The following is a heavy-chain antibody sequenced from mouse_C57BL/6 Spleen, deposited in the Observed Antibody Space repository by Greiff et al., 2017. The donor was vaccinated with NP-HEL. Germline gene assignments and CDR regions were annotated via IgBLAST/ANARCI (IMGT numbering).Heavy chain of an antibody. CDR1: GSTFTSYW. Sequence: QVQLQQPGAELVMPGASVKLSCKASGSTFTSYWMHWVQPRPGQGLEWIGEIDPSDSSTNYTQKFKGKSTLTVDKSSSTADMQLSSLTSEDSAVYYCATAQATAWFAYWGQGTLVTVSA. J-gene: IGHJ3*01. D-gene: IGHD3-2*02. CDR3: ATAQATAWFAY. V-gene: IGHV1-69*01. CDR2: IDPSDSST.